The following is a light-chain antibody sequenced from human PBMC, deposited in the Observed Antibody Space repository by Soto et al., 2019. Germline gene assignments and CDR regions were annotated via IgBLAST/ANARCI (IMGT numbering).Light chain of an antibody. CDR1: QSLGTIY. J-gene: IGKJ1*01. CDR3: QQYGTSIET. Sequence: EIVLTQSPGTLSLSPGETATLSCRASQSLGTIYLAWYQQKPGQAPRLVIYNASRRATGIPDRFSGSGSGTDFSLTISRLEPEDFAVYYCQQYGTSIETFGQETKVEIK. CDR2: NAS. V-gene: IGKV3-20*01.